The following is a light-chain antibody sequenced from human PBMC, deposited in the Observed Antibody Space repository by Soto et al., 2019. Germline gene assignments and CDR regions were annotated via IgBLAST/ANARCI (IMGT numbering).Light chain of an antibody. CDR1: QDIPNS. CDR3: QQYDTLPLT. CDR2: DAS. V-gene: IGKV1-33*01. Sequence: DIQMTQSPSSLSASVGDRVTITCQASQDIPNSLNWYQQKPGKAPKLLIYDASNLKTGVPSRFSGSGSGTDFTCPSSSLQPEDIATYYCQQYDTLPLTFDGGTKVEIK. J-gene: IGKJ4*02.